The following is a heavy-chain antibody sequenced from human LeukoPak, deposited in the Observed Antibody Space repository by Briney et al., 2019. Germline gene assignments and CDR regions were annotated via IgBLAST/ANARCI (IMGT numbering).Heavy chain of an antibody. V-gene: IGHV4-59*01. D-gene: IGHD3-10*01. J-gene: IGHJ4*02. Sequence: SETLSLTCTVSGGSISSYYWSWIRQPPGKGLEWIGYIYYSGSTNYNPSLKSRVTISVDTSKNQFPLKLSSVTAAGTAVYYCARDRYGSGGDWGQGTLVTVPS. CDR2: IYYSGST. CDR1: GGSISSYY. CDR3: ARDRYGSGGD.